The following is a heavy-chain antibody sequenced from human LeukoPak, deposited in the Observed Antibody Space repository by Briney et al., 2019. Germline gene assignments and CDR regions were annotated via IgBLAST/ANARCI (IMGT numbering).Heavy chain of an antibody. CDR3: ARRNVDTAMGFYYYYGMDV. CDR1: GGTFSSYA. Sequence: GASVKVSCKASGGTFSSYAISWVRQAPGQGLEWMGGIIPILGIANYAQKFQGRVTITADKSTSTAYMELSSLRSEDTAVYYCARRNVDTAMGFYYYYGMDVWGQGTTVTVSS. V-gene: IGHV1-69*10. D-gene: IGHD5-18*01. CDR2: IIPILGIA. J-gene: IGHJ6*02.